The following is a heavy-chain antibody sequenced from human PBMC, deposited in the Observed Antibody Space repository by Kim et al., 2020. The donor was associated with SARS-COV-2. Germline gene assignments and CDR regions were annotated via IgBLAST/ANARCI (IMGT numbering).Heavy chain of an antibody. J-gene: IGHJ6*02. V-gene: IGHV3-23*01. CDR3: AKGLELGAYYFYGMDV. CDR1: GFSFSQYA. CDR2: LSGPGGST. D-gene: IGHD7-27*01. Sequence: GGSMRLSCVASGFSFSQYAMSWVRQAPGKGLEWVSALSGPGGSTYYADSVKGRFTITRDNSKNTVYLQMNSLRAGDTAIYYCAKGLELGAYYFYGMDVWGQGTTGT.